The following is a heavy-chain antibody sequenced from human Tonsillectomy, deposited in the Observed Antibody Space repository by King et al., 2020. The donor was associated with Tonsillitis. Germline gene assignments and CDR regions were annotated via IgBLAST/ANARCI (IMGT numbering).Heavy chain of an antibody. CDR3: ARLPLYGGYSDYFDY. V-gene: IGHV2-70*04. CDR1: GFSLSTSGMR. Sequence: ITLKESGPALVKPTQTLTLTCTFSGFSLSTSGMRVCWIRQPPGKALEWLARIDWDDDKFYSTSLKTRLTISKDTSKNQVVLTMTNMDPVDTATYYCARLPLYGGYSDYFDYWGQGTLVTVSS. J-gene: IGHJ4*02. CDR2: IDWDDDK. D-gene: IGHD4-23*01.